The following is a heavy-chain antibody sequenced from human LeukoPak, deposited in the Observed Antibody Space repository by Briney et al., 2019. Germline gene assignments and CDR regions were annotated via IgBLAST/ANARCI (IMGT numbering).Heavy chain of an antibody. Sequence: GGSLRLSCAASGFTFSSYAMNWVRQAPGEGLEWVSAISGSGGSTYYADSVKGRFTISRDNSKNTLYLQMNSLRAEDTAVYYCAKDPIAVAGYRSYYFDYWGQGTQVTVSS. CDR3: AKDPIAVAGYRSYYFDY. V-gene: IGHV3-23*01. D-gene: IGHD6-19*01. CDR2: ISGSGGST. J-gene: IGHJ4*02. CDR1: GFTFSSYA.